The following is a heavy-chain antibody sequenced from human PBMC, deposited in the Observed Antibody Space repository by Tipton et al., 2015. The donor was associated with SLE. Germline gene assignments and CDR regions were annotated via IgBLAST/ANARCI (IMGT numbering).Heavy chain of an antibody. D-gene: IGHD6-6*01. V-gene: IGHV1-18*01. J-gene: IGHJ6*02. Sequence: QLVQSGAEVKKPGASVKVSCKASGYTFTSYGISWVRQAPGQGLEWMGWISAYNGNTNYAQKLQGRVTMTTDTSTSTAYMELRSLRSDDTAVYYCARDSAYSSSSRYYYYGVDVWGQGTTVTVSS. CDR1: GYTFTSYG. CDR3: ARDSAYSSSSRYYYYGVDV. CDR2: ISAYNGNT.